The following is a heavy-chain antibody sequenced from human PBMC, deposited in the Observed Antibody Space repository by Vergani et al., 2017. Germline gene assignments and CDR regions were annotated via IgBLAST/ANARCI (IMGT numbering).Heavy chain of an antibody. CDR3: ARVMYRDEASTGYRLEGMDI. V-gene: IGHV4-59*13. D-gene: IGHD3-9*01. J-gene: IGHJ6*02. Sequence: QVQLEESGPGLVKPSETLSLTCTVSGGSFNTYYWSWIRQSPGKGLEWVGDIYSTGSTNYNPSLNSRVTISVDTSKNQFSLKLRSVTAAATAVYFCARVMYRDEASTGYRLEGMDIWGQGTTVTISS. CDR2: IYSTGST. CDR1: GGSFNTYY.